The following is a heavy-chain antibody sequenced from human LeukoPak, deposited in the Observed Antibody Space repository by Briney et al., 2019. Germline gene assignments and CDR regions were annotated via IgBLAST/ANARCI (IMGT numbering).Heavy chain of an antibody. V-gene: IGHV1-46*01. Sequence: ALVKVSCKASGYTFTSYYMHWVRQAPGQGLEWMGIINPSGGTTSDAQRFPGRVTMTRDMSTSTVYMELSSLRSEDTAAHYCARGYSSSYRIDYWGQGTLVTVSS. CDR2: INPSGGTT. CDR3: ARGYSSSYRIDY. J-gene: IGHJ4*02. CDR1: GYTFTSYY. D-gene: IGHD6-6*01.